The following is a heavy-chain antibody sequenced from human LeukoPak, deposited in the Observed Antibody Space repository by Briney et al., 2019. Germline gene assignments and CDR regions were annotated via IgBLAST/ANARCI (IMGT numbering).Heavy chain of an antibody. CDR1: GYTFTDYY. D-gene: IGHD1-26*01. CDR2: INPITGVT. V-gene: IGHV1-2*02. CDR3: VTWVIVGGSGVDI. Sequence: ALVKVSCKASGYTFTDYYIHWVRQAPGQGLEWMGWINPITGVTLYAQKFQGRVTMTRDTSTTTAYVELRNLRSDDTAVHYCVTWVIVGGSGVDIWGQGTMVTVSS. J-gene: IGHJ3*02.